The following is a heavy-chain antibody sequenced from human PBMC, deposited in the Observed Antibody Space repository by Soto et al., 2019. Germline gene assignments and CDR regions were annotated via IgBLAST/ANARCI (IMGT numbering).Heavy chain of an antibody. Sequence: QVQLVESGGGVVQPGRSLRLSCAASGFTFSSYAMHWVRQAPGKGLEWVAVISYDGSNKYYADSVKGRFTISRDNSKNTLYLQMNSLRAEETAVYYCARGIVVVITTGYFDYWGQGTLVTVSS. V-gene: IGHV3-30-3*01. CDR3: ARGIVVVITTGYFDY. J-gene: IGHJ4*02. CDR2: ISYDGSNK. D-gene: IGHD3-22*01. CDR1: GFTFSSYA.